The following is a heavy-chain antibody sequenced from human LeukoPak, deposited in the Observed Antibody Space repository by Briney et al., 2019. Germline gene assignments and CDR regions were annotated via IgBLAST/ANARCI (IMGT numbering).Heavy chain of an antibody. V-gene: IGHV3-23*01. CDR3: ANWDDRKTYYYYYGMDV. Sequence: AGSLSLSCAASTFTFSSFFLSWVRPAPGKGLEWVSAISGSGGSRYYTDSVKGRFTISRDNSKTTLYLQMNSLRAEDTAVYYCANWDDRKTYYYYYGMDVWGQGTTVTVSS. J-gene: IGHJ6*02. CDR1: TFTFSSFF. CDR2: ISGSGGSR. D-gene: IGHD1-26*01.